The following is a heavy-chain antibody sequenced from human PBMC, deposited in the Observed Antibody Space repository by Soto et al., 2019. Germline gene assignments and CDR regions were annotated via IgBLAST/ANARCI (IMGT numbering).Heavy chain of an antibody. CDR1: GFTFSSYW. CDR3: ASSPHKDSRPDY. CDR2: IKYDGSEK. V-gene: IGHV3-7*03. Sequence: EVQLVESGGGLVQPGGSLRLSCAASGFTFSSYWMSWVRQAPGRGLEWMANIKYDGSEKYYVDSVKGRLTISRDNAKNSLYLQMNSLRAEVTAVYYCASSPHKDSRPDYWGQGTLVTVSS. J-gene: IGHJ4*02. D-gene: IGHD3-22*01.